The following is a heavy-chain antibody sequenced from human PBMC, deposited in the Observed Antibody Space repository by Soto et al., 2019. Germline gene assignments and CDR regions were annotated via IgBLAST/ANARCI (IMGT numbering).Heavy chain of an antibody. CDR2: ILYDGTNK. D-gene: IGHD6-19*01. CDR1: GFTFSNYA. CDR3: ARCDGEGDRGWYAASY. V-gene: IGHV3-30-3*01. Sequence: QVQLVESGGGVVQPGRSLRVSCEASGFTFSNYAMHWVRQAPGKGLDWVAVILYDGTNKYYADSLKGRFTISRDNSKNALSLKMKSLTPDDASVYYCARCDGEGDRGWYAASYWGQRTLVTVSS. J-gene: IGHJ4*02.